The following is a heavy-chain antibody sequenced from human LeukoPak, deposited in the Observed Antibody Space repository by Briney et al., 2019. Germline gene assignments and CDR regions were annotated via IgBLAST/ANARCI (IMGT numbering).Heavy chain of an antibody. J-gene: IGHJ4*02. CDR3: ARRFHGDYYFDY. V-gene: IGHV5-51*01. CDR2: IYPGDSDT. CDR1: GYSFTSYW. D-gene: IGHD4-17*01. Sequence: GESLKISCKCSGYSFTSYWVGWVRQVPGKGLEWMGIIYPGDSDTRYSPSFQGQVTISVDKSISTAYLQWSSLKASDTAMYYCARRFHGDYYFDYWGQGTLVTVSS.